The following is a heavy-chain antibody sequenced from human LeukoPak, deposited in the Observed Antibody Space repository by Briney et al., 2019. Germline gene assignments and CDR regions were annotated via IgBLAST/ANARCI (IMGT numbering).Heavy chain of an antibody. V-gene: IGHV3-23*01. D-gene: IGHD5-12*01. CDR3: VKDEDLYSPTWYLFED. Sequence: GGSLRLSCVASGLTFSSYAMTWVRQAPGKGLEWVSGITSSGASAYSAASVKGRFTVSRDNSENTLYLQINNLSAEDSGTYYCVKDEDLYSPTWYLFEDWGQGTLVTVSS. CDR2: ITSSGASA. CDR1: GLTFSSYA. J-gene: IGHJ4*02.